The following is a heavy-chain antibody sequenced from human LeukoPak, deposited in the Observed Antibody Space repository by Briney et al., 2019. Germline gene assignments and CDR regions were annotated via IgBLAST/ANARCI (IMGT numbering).Heavy chain of an antibody. V-gene: IGHV1-8*01. CDR2: MNPNSGNA. D-gene: IGHD4-23*01. J-gene: IGHJ4*02. Sequence: GASVKVSCKASGYTFTSYDINWVRQATGQGLEWMGWMNPNSGNAGYAQKFQGRVTMTRNTSISTAYMELSSLRSEDTAVYYCARKDYGGFVYDYWGQGTLVTVSS. CDR1: GYTFTSYD. CDR3: ARKDYGGFVYDY.